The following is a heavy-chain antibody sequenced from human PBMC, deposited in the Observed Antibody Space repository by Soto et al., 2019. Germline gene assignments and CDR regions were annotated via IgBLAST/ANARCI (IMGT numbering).Heavy chain of an antibody. CDR2: ITSDTLTI. J-gene: IGHJ4*02. V-gene: IGHV3-48*02. D-gene: IGHD6-19*01. CDR1: GFTFSIYS. CDR3: ARSVEGHFDY. Sequence: EVQLVESGAGLVQPGGSLRLYCAASGFTFSIYSMNWVRQAPGKGLEWFSYITSDTLTIKYTDSVKGRFTISRDNAKNSLYLQMNSLRDEDTAVCFCARSVEGHFDYWGQGTVVTVSS.